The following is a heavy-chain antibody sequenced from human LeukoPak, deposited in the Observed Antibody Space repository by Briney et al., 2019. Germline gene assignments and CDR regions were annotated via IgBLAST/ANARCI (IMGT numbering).Heavy chain of an antibody. J-gene: IGHJ4*02. CDR1: GFTFSSYA. V-gene: IGHV3-30-3*01. CDR3: ARDMVSSSRALDY. D-gene: IGHD6-6*01. CDR2: ISYDGSNK. Sequence: PGGSLRLSCAASGFTFSSYAMHWVRQAPGKGLEWVAVISYDGSNKYYADSVKGRFTISRDNSKNTLYLQMNSLRAEDTAVYYCARDMVSSSRALDYWGQGTLVTVSS.